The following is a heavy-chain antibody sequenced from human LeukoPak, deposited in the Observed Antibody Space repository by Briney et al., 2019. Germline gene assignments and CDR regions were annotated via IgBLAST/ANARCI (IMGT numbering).Heavy chain of an antibody. CDR1: GYTSTGYY. D-gene: IGHD3-16*02. CDR3: ARARSYDYVWGSYRSFDY. Sequence: ASVKVSCKASGYTSTGYYMHWVRQAPGQGLEWMGWINPNSGGTNYAQKFQGRVTMTRDTSISTAYMELSRLRSDDTAVYYCARARSYDYVWGSYRSFDYWGQGTLVTVSS. V-gene: IGHV1-2*02. CDR2: INPNSGGT. J-gene: IGHJ4*02.